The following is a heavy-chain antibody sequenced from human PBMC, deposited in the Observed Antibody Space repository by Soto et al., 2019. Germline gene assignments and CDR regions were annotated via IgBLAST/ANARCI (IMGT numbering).Heavy chain of an antibody. Sequence: PGGSLRLSCAASGFTFSSHAMQWVRQTPGKGLEWVAVIWYDGSIKYYGDSVKGRFTISRDNSKNTLYLQMNSLRAEDTAVYYCARAGLWGYDAFDIWGQGTMVTVSS. J-gene: IGHJ3*02. CDR1: GFTFSSHA. CDR3: ARAGLWGYDAFDI. V-gene: IGHV3-33*01. D-gene: IGHD7-27*01. CDR2: IWYDGSIK.